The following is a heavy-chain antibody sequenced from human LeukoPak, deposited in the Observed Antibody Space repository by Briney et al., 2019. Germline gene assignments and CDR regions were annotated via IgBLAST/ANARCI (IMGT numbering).Heavy chain of an antibody. CDR1: GGSISSGDYY. J-gene: IGHJ3*02. V-gene: IGHV4-30-4*01. CDR3: ARDGPYCSGGSCYWMDDAFDI. CDR2: IYYSGST. D-gene: IGHD2-15*01. Sequence: KPSETLSLTCTVSGGSISSGDYYWSWIRQPPGKGLEWIGYIYYSGSTYYNPSLKSRVTISVDTSKNQSSLKLSSVTAADTAVYYCARDGPYCSGGSCYWMDDAFDIWGQGTMVTVSS.